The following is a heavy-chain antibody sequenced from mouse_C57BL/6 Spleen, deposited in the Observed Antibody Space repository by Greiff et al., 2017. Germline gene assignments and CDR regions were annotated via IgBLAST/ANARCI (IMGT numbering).Heavy chain of an antibody. CDR1: GYAFSSSW. Sequence: QVQLQQSGPELVKPGASVKISCKASGYAFSSSWMNWVKQRPGKGLEWIGRIYPGDGDTNYDGKFKGKATLTADKSSSTAYMQLSSLTSEDSAVYVCAPYDPAWFAYWGQGTLVTVSA. CDR3: APYDPAWFAY. J-gene: IGHJ3*01. CDR2: IYPGDGDT. D-gene: IGHD2-3*01. V-gene: IGHV1-82*01.